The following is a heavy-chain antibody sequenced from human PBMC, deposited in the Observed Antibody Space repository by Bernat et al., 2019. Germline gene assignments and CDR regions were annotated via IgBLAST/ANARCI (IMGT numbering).Heavy chain of an antibody. CDR2: ISGSGGST. Sequence: EVQLLESGGGLVQPGGSLRLSCAASGFTFSSYAMSWVRQAPGKGLEWVSAISGSGGSTYYADSVKGRFTISRDNSKNTLYLQMNGLRAEDTAVYYCAKKSLRVQGYFQHWGQGTLVTVSS. V-gene: IGHV3-23*01. CDR1: GFTFSSYA. CDR3: AKKSLRVQGYFQH. J-gene: IGHJ1*01.